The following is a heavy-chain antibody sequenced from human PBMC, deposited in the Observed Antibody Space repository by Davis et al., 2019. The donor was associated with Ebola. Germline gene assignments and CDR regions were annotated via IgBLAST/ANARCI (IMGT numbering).Heavy chain of an antibody. D-gene: IGHD1-1*01. CDR2: VTGPGDTT. CDR3: AKARARGGATGTTQTVDY. CDR1: GFTFNTYA. V-gene: IGHV3-23*01. J-gene: IGHJ4*02. Sequence: PGGSLRLSCATSGFTFNTYAMSWVRQAPGKGLEWVSTVTGPGDTTFYADSVKGRFTISRDNSKNTVYLQMSSLRAEDTALYYCAKARARGGATGTTQTVDYWGQGTLVTVSS.